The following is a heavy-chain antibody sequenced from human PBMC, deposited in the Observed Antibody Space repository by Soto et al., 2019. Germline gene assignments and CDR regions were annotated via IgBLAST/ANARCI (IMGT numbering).Heavy chain of an antibody. V-gene: IGHV1-69*02. CDR3: ASSYGAGYRAFDY. CDR1: GDTFNFYS. Sequence: QVQLVQSGAEVKRPGSSVKVSCKASGDTFNFYSINWVRQAPGLGLEWMGRVNPIVSMSNNAQKFQGRVTMTADKSTSTAYMELSSLRSEDTDIYYCASSYGAGYRAFDYWGQGALVTVSS. J-gene: IGHJ4*02. CDR2: VNPIVSMS. D-gene: IGHD3-10*01.